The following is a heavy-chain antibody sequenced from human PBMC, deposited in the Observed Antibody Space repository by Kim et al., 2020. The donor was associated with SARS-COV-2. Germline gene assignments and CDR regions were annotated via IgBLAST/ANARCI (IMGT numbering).Heavy chain of an antibody. V-gene: IGHV3-30*18. Sequence: GGSLRLSCAASGFTFSSYGMHWVRQAPGKGLEWVAVISYDGSNKYYADSVKGRFTISRDNSKNTLYLQMNSLRAEDTAVYYCAKIPWELQSGHYWGQGTLVTVSS. D-gene: IGHD1-26*01. CDR2: ISYDGSNK. CDR1: GFTFSSYG. J-gene: IGHJ4*02. CDR3: AKIPWELQSGHY.